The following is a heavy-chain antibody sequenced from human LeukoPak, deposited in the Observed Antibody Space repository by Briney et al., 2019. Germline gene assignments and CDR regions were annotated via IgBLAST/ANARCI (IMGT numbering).Heavy chain of an antibody. D-gene: IGHD1-26*01. CDR3: AKDKRTGSYYYDY. Sequence: GGSLRLSCAASGFTFSSYGMHWVRQAPGKGLEWVAVISYDGSNKYYADSVKGRSTISRDNSKNTLYLQMNSLRAEDTAVYYCAKDKRTGSYYYDYWGQGTLVTVSS. V-gene: IGHV3-30*18. CDR1: GFTFSSYG. CDR2: ISYDGSNK. J-gene: IGHJ4*02.